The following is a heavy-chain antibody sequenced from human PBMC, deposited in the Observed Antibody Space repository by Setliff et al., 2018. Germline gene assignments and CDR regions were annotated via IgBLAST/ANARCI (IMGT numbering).Heavy chain of an antibody. CDR1: GDSMSFSY. CDR3: AKGRGEMDS. J-gene: IGHJ4*02. D-gene: IGHD3-10*01. Sequence: PSETLSLTCSVSGDSMSFSYWSWIRQPPGKGLEWTGYIYYSESTDSHPSLKSRVSISIDTSKNQFSLNVRSVTAADTAIYYCAKGRGEMDSWGQGSLVTVPQ. CDR2: IYYSEST. V-gene: IGHV4-59*01.